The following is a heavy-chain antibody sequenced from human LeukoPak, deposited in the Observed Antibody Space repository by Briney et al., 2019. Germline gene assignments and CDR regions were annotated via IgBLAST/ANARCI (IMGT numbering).Heavy chain of an antibody. Sequence: PSETLSLTCTVSGGSISSYYWSWIRQPPGKGLEWIGYIYYSGSTNYNPSLKSRVTISVDTSKNQFSLKLSSVTAADTAVYYCARTPLPGGHFDYWGQGTLVTVSS. CDR2: IYYSGST. D-gene: IGHD3-16*01. CDR1: GGSISSYY. J-gene: IGHJ4*02. CDR3: ARTPLPGGHFDY. V-gene: IGHV4-59*01.